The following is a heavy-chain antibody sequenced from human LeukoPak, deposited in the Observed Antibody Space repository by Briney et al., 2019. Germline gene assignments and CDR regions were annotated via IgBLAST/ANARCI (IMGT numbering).Heavy chain of an antibody. CDR1: GFTFSSYW. D-gene: IGHD6-6*01. J-gene: IGHJ4*02. CDR3: ARGGVYSSSAPDY. V-gene: IGHV3-74*01. Sequence: PGRSLRLSCAASGFTFSSYWMHWVRHAPGKGLVWVSRINSDGSSTSYADSVKGRFTISRDNAKNTLYLQMNSLRAEDTAVYSCARGGVYSSSAPDYWGQGTLVTVSS. CDR2: INSDGSST.